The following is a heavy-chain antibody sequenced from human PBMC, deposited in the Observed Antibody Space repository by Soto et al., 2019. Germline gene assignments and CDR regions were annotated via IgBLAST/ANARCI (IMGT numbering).Heavy chain of an antibody. CDR1: GVTFTSSI. V-gene: IGHV1-58*01. CDR2: IVIGSGNT. CDR3: APVPGKNTGLDP. Sequence: SLKVSCKASGVTFTSSIVQWVRQARGQRIEWIGWIVIGSGNTNYAQKFHERVTISRDMSTSTVYMELSSLRSEDTAVYYCAPVPGKNTGLDPWGQGTRITAS. J-gene: IGHJ5*02. D-gene: IGHD2-2*01.